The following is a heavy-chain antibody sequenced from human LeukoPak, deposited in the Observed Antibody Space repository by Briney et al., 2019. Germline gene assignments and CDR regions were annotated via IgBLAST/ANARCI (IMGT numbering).Heavy chain of an antibody. J-gene: IGHJ6*02. CDR1: GGSISSYY. V-gene: IGHV4-59*01. CDR3: ARVVPGPGPVVHLLSGCDSYGMDV. CDR2: IYYSGST. Sequence: SETLSLTCTVSGGSISSYYWSWIRQPPGKGLEWIGYIYYSGSTNYNPSLKSRVTISVDTSKNQFSLKLSSVTAADTAVYYCARVVPGPGPVVHLLSGCDSYGMDVWGQGTTVTVSS. D-gene: IGHD5-12*01.